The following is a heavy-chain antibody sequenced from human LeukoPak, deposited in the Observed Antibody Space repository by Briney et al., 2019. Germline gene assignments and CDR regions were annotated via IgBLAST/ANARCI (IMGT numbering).Heavy chain of an antibody. CDR3: ARDVDTATDQINDY. CDR1: GYTFTSHG. CDR2: VSTYNGNT. J-gene: IGHJ4*02. D-gene: IGHD5-18*01. V-gene: IGHV1-18*04. Sequence: ASVKVSCKASGYTFTSHGISWVRQAPGQGLEWMGWVSTYNGNTNYVPKYQGRVTMTTGTSTSTAYMELRSLRSDDTAVYYCARDVDTATDQINDYWGQGTLVTVSS.